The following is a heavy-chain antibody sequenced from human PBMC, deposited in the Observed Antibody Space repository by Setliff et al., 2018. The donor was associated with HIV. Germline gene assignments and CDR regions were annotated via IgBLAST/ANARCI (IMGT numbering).Heavy chain of an antibody. D-gene: IGHD1-26*01. Sequence: GGSLRLSCAASGFTFSDVWVNWVRQAPGRGLEWVGRIKSKRDGGTIDYTAPVKGRFTISRDDSKNTLYLQMNSLRTEDTAIYYCTRHRGSFDYWGLGTLVTVSS. CDR2: IKSKRDGGTI. J-gene: IGHJ4*02. CDR1: GFTFSDVW. CDR3: TRHRGSFDY. V-gene: IGHV3-15*01.